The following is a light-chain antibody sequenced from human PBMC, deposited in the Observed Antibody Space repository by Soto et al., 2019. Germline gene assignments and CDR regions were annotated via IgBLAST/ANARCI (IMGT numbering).Light chain of an antibody. CDR2: GAS. CDR3: HQYNTWPRT. V-gene: IGKV3-15*01. Sequence: EIVMTQSPATLSVSPGERATLSCSASQSVSNNYLAWYQQKPGQAPRVVIHGASTRATDFPARFSGSGSGTEFTLTISSLQSEDIGVYYCHQYNTWPRTFGQGTKVDIK. CDR1: QSVSNN. J-gene: IGKJ1*01.